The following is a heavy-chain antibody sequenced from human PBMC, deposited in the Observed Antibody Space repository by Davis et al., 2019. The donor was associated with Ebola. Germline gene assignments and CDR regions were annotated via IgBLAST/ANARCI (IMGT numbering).Heavy chain of an antibody. CDR1: GYTFTSYG. D-gene: IGHD6-13*01. CDR3: ARETAAAGKWFDP. Sequence: ASVKVSCKASGYTFTSYGISWVRQAPGQGLEWMGWISAYNGNTNYAQKFQGRVTMTRDTSISTAYMELSRLRSDDTAVYYCARETAAAGKWFDPWGQGTLVTVSS. CDR2: ISAYNGNT. V-gene: IGHV1-18*01. J-gene: IGHJ5*02.